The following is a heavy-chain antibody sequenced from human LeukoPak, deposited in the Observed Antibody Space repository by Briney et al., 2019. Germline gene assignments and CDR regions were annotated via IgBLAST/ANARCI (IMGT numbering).Heavy chain of an antibody. CDR2: ISSSSSYI. J-gene: IGHJ4*02. CDR1: GFTFSSYS. D-gene: IGHD3-10*01. Sequence: KPGGSLRLSCAASGFTFSSYSMNWVRQAPGKGLEWVSSISSSSSYIYYADSVKGRFTISRDNAKNSLYLQMNSLRAEDTAVYYCAREPHTNYYGSGSPPDWGQGTLVTVSS. V-gene: IGHV3-21*01. CDR3: AREPHTNYYGSGSPPD.